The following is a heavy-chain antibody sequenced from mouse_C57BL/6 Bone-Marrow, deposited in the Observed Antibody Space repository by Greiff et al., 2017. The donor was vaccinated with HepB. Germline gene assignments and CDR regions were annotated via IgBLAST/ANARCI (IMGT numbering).Heavy chain of an antibody. V-gene: IGHV1-64*01. CDR2: IHPNSGST. CDR3: ARWGYDYLYYFDY. CDR1: GYTFTSYW. J-gene: IGHJ2*01. Sequence: QVQLQQPGAELVKPGASVKLSCKASGYTFTSYWMHWVKQRPGQGLEWIGMIHPNSGSTNYNEKFKSKATLTVDKSSSTAYMQLSSLTSEDSAVYYCARWGYDYLYYFDYWGQGTTLTVSS. D-gene: IGHD2-4*01.